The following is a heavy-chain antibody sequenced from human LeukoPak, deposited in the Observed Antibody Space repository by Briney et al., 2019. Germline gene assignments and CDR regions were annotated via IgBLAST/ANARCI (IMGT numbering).Heavy chain of an antibody. CDR2: IRSQTYGGTT. V-gene: IGHV3-49*03. CDR3: TSSAMPLAFDY. J-gene: IGHJ4*02. Sequence: GSLRLSCTASGFTFGDYAMSWFRQAPGKGLEWVGFIRSQTYGGTTEYAASVKGRFTISRDDSKSIAYLQMNSLKTEDTAVYYCTSSAMPLAFDYWGQGTLVTVSS. D-gene: IGHD2-2*01. CDR1: GFTFGDYA.